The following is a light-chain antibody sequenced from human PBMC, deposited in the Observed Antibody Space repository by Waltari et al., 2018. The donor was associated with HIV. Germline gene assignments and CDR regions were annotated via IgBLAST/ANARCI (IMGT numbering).Light chain of an antibody. CDR3: SVWDVTLNGLV. CDR1: SSNIGSRS. J-gene: IGLJ2*01. Sequence: QPLLTQSPSASGTPGQRVNISCFGTSSNIGSRSVNCYQHFPGAPPNSLIVSNTERPAGVPDRFSGSKSGTSASLAITGLHSQDEADYYCSVWDVTLNGLVFGGGTRLSVL. V-gene: IGLV1-44*01. CDR2: SNT.